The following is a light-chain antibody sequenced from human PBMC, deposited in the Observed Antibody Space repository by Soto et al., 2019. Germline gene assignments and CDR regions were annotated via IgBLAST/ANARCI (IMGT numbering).Light chain of an antibody. Sequence: QSALTQPASVSGSPGQSITISCTTTSSYIGAYNYVSWYQQHTGKAPKLIIYDVTSRPSGVSNRFSGSKSGNTASLTISGLQAEDEADYFCSSHTFGSIVVFGGGTKSPS. CDR1: SSYIGAYNY. J-gene: IGLJ2*01. CDR2: DVT. V-gene: IGLV2-14*03. CDR3: SSHTFGSIVV.